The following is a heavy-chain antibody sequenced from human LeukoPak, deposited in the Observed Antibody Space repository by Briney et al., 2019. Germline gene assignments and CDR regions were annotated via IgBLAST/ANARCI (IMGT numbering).Heavy chain of an antibody. D-gene: IGHD1-14*01. CDR1: GGSINSNNYY. J-gene: IGHJ4*02. CDR3: ARGRNHAYSSDY. Sequence: SETLSLTCTVSGGSINSNNYYWGWIRQPPGKTPEWIATIYYSDSTYYNPSLKSRVTISADTSKNQFSLRLSSVTAADSAVYYCARGRNHAYSSDYWGQGTLVTVSS. CDR2: IYYSDST. V-gene: IGHV4-39*07.